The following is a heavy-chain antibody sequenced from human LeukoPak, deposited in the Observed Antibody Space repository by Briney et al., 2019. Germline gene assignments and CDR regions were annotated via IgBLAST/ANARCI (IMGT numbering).Heavy chain of an antibody. CDR2: IYTSGST. Sequence: SETLSLTCTVSGGSISSGSYYWSWIRQPAGKGLEWIGRIYTSGSTNYNPSLKSRVTMSVDTSKNQFSPKLSSVTAADTAVYYCARVSLDFWSSGWFDPWGQGTLVTVSS. V-gene: IGHV4-61*02. D-gene: IGHD3-3*01. CDR1: GGSISSGSYY. J-gene: IGHJ5*02. CDR3: ARVSLDFWSSGWFDP.